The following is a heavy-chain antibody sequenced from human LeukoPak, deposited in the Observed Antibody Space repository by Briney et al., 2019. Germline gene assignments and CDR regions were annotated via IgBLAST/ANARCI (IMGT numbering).Heavy chain of an antibody. D-gene: IGHD4-17*01. J-gene: IGHJ4*02. CDR3: AKDLYGDYDFDC. Sequence: PGGSLRLSCAASGFTFNNYAMNWVRQAPGKGLEWVSVITRSGSTYYADSVKGRFTISRDNSKNTLYLQMNSLRAEDTAIYYCAKDLYGDYDFDCWGRGTLVTVSS. CDR1: GFTFNNYA. CDR2: ITRSGST. V-gene: IGHV3-23*01.